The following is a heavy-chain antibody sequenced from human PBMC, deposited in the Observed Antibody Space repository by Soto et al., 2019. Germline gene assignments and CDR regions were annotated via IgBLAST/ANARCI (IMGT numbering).Heavy chain of an antibody. J-gene: IGHJ6*02. D-gene: IGHD3-10*01. V-gene: IGHV3-74*01. CDR1: GFTFSSSW. CDR3: ARDHYYGSGSYYNVVSYYGMDV. Sequence: GGSLRLSCAASGFTFSSSWMHWVRQAPGKGLVWVSRINMDGSSTNYADSVKGRFTISRDNAKNTLYLQMNSLRAEGTAVYYCARDHYYGSGSYYNVVSYYGMDVWGQGTTVTVSS. CDR2: INMDGSST.